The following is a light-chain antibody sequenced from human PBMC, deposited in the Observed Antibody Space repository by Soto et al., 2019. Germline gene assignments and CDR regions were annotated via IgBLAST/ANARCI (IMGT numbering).Light chain of an antibody. CDR3: QQYNNWPPLT. Sequence: EIVMTQSPATVSVSPGERATLSCRASQSISTNVAWYQQKPGQALRLLIYDASTRATGISTRFSGSGSGTEFTLTISSLQSEDFVIYYCQQYNNWPPLTFGGGTKVEI. CDR2: DAS. J-gene: IGKJ4*01. V-gene: IGKV3-15*01. CDR1: QSISTN.